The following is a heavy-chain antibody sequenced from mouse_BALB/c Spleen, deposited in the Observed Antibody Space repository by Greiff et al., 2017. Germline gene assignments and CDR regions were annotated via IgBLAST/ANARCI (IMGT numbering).Heavy chain of an antibody. CDR2: ISSGGSYT. CDR1: GFTFSSYT. Sequence: EVKVVESGGGLVKPGGSLKLSCAASGFTFSSYTMSWVRQTPEKRLEWVATISSGGSYTYYPDSVKGRFTISRDNAKNTLYLQMSSLKSEDTAMYYCTRDQDDYSGGYYLDYWGQGTTLTVSS. D-gene: IGHD2-4*01. V-gene: IGHV5-6-4*01. CDR3: TRDQDDYSGGYYLDY. J-gene: IGHJ2*01.